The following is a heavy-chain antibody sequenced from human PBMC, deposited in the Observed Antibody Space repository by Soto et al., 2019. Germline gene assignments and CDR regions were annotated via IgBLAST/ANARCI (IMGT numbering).Heavy chain of an antibody. CDR1: GFTLSSYS. CDR2: ISSSGSYR. J-gene: IGHJ1*01. CDR3: VRGHQYFHD. V-gene: IGHV3-21*04. Sequence: GGSLRLSCAASGFTLSSYSMNWVRQAPGKGLEWVSSISSSGSYRYYADSMKGRFTISRDNAKNSLYLQMDSLRADDTSFYYCVRGHQYFHDWGQGTLVTVSS.